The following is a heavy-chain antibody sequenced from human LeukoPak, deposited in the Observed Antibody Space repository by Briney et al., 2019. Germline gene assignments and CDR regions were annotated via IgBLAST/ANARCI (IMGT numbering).Heavy chain of an antibody. D-gene: IGHD3-3*01. CDR2: ISYSGST. CDR3: ARVGYDFLGVYYRSYYYYYMDV. CDR1: GGSIRSYY. V-gene: IGHV4-59*01. J-gene: IGHJ6*03. Sequence: SETLSLPCTVSGGSIRSYYWSWIRQPPGKGLEWIGYISYSGSTNYNPSLKSRVTISVETSKNQFSLKLSSVSAADTAVYYCARVGYDFLGVYYRSYYYYYMDVWGKGTTVTVSS.